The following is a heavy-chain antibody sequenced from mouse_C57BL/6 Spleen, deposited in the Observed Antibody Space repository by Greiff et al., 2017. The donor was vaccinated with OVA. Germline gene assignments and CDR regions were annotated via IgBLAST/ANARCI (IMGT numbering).Heavy chain of an antibody. CDR2: IYPGDGDT. V-gene: IGHV1-82*01. D-gene: IGHD1-2*01. J-gene: IGHJ2*01. Sequence: VQLQQSGPELVKPGASVKISCKASGYAFSSSWMNWVKQRPGQGLEWIGRIYPGDGDTNYNGKFKGKATLTADKSSSTAYMQLSSLTSEDSAVYVCARSSTADYFDYWGQGTTLTVSS. CDR3: ARSSTADYFDY. CDR1: GYAFSSSW.